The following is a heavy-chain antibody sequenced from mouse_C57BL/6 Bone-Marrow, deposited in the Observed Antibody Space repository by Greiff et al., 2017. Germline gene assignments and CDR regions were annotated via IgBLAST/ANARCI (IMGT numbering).Heavy chain of an antibody. CDR1: GFNIKDDY. D-gene: IGHD1-1*01. V-gene: IGHV14-4*01. CDR3: TLLRFYAMDY. J-gene: IGHJ4*01. Sequence: EVQLQQPGAELVKPGASVKLSCKASGFNIKDDYMHWVKQRPEQGLEWIGWIDPENGDTEYASKFQGKATITADTSSNTACIQRSSLTSEDTAVYYCTLLRFYAMDYWGQGTSVTVSS. CDR2: IDPENGDT.